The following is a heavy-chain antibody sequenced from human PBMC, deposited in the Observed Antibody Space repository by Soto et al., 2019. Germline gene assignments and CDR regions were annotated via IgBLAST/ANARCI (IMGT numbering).Heavy chain of an antibody. CDR1: GYTFTSYY. D-gene: IGHD3-10*01. J-gene: IGHJ6*02. CDR3: ARFTMVAYYYYGMDV. CDR2: INPSGGST. Sequence: QVQLVQSGAEVKKPGASVKVSCKASGYTFTSYYMHWVRQAPGQGLEWMGIINPSGGSTSYAQKFQGRXXXXXXXXXXXXXXXXXXXXXXXXXVYYCARFTMVAYYYYGMDVWGQGTTVTVSS. V-gene: IGHV1-46*01.